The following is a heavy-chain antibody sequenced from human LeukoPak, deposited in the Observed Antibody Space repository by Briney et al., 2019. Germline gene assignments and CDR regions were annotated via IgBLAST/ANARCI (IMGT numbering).Heavy chain of an antibody. D-gene: IGHD2-2*01. CDR3: TRDERGSRGYCSTKSCPGYYGMDV. V-gene: IGHV1-2*04. Sequence: ASVKVSCKASGYTFTGYYMHWVRQAPGQGLEWMGWINPNSGGTNYAQKFQGWVTMTRDTSISTAYMELSSLSSEDTAVYYCTRDERGSRGYCSTKSCPGYYGMDVWGQGTTVTVSS. J-gene: IGHJ6*02. CDR2: INPNSGGT. CDR1: GYTFTGYY.